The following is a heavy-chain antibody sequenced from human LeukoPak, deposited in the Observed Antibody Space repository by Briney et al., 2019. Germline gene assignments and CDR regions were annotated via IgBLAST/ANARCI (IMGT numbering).Heavy chain of an antibody. CDR1: GYTFTGHY. CDR2: FKPNSGDT. V-gene: IGHV1-2*02. J-gene: IGHJ4*02. CDR3: ARDDEGRANFDF. Sequence: ASVTVSCMDSGYTFTGHYMHWVRQAPGQGLEWMGWFKPNSGDTNYAQKFQGRFTMTWDTSISTAYMELTRLRSDDTAIYYCARDDEGRANFDFWGQGTLVTVSS.